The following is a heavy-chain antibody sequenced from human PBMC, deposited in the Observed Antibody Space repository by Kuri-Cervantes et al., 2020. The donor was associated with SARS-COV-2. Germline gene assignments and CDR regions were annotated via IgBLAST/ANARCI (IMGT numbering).Heavy chain of an antibody. V-gene: IGHV1-69*02. Sequence: SVKVSCKASGGTFSSYTISWVRQAPGQGLEWMGRIIPILGIANYAQKFQGRVTITADKSTSTAYMELSSLRSEDTAVYYCARHPLSYCGGDCSSPSWYFDLWGRGTRGTVSS. CDR2: IIPILGIA. CDR1: GGTFSSYT. CDR3: ARHPLSYCGGDCSSPSWYFDL. J-gene: IGHJ2*01. D-gene: IGHD2-21*02.